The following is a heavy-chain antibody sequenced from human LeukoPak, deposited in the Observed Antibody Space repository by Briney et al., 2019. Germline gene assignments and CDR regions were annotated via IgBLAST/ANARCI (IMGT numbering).Heavy chain of an antibody. CDR2: IYYSGST. Sequence: SETLSLTCTVSGGSVGSGSYYWSWIRQPPGKGLEWIGYIYYSGSTNYNPSLKSRVTISVDTSKNQFSLKLSSVTAADTAVYYCARGRRYFDYWGQGTLVTVSS. J-gene: IGHJ4*02. CDR3: ARGRRYFDY. V-gene: IGHV4-61*01. CDR1: GGSVGSGSYY.